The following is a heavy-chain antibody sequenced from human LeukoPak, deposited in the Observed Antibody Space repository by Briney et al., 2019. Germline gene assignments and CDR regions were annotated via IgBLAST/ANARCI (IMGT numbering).Heavy chain of an antibody. CDR2: ISSSSSTI. Sequence: GGSLRLSCAASGFTFSSYSMNWVRQAPGKGLEWVSYISSSSSTIYYADSVKGRFTISRDNAKNSLYLQMNSLRAEDTAVYYCAKHLTMVRGGDYFDYWGQGTLVTVSS. CDR1: GFTFSSYS. CDR3: AKHLTMVRGGDYFDY. V-gene: IGHV3-48*01. J-gene: IGHJ4*02. D-gene: IGHD3-10*01.